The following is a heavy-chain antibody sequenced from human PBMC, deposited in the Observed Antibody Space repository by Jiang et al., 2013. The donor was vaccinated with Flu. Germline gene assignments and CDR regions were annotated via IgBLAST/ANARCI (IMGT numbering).Heavy chain of an antibody. V-gene: IGHV4-39*01. CDR1: GGSISSSSYY. CDR2: IYYSGST. Sequence: VKPSETLSLTCTVSGGSISSSSYYWGWIRQPPGKGLEWIGSIYYSGSTYYNPSLKSRVTISVDTSKNQFSLKLSSVTAADTAVYYCARRFSQAMYYDYVWGSIPQYYFDYWGQGTLVTVSS. D-gene: IGHD3-16*01. CDR3: ARRFSQAMYYDYVWGSIPQYYFDY. J-gene: IGHJ4*02.